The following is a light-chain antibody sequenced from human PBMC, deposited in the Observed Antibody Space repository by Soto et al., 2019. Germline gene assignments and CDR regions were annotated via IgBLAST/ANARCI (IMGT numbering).Light chain of an antibody. CDR3: QQYGSSPYT. Sequence: EIVLTQSPATLSLSPGEGATLSCRASQSVSSYLAWYQQKPGQAPRLLIYDASNRATGIPARFSGSGSGTDFTLTISSLEPEDFAVYYCQQYGSSPYTFGLGTKLEIK. CDR1: QSVSSY. J-gene: IGKJ2*01. CDR2: DAS. V-gene: IGKV3-11*01.